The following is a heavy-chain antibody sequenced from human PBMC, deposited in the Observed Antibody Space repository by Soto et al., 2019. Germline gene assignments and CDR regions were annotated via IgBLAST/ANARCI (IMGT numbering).Heavy chain of an antibody. J-gene: IGHJ4*02. CDR3: ARDLSSFVMYRSRWIILDY. V-gene: IGHV1-18*01. D-gene: IGHD6-19*01. Sequence: ASVKVSCKASGYTFTSYGISWVRQAPGQGLEWMGWISAYNGNTNYAQKLQGRVTMTTDTSTSTAYMELRSLRSDDTAVYYCARDLSSFVMYRSRWIILDYWCQAILVTVS. CDR2: ISAYNGNT. CDR1: GYTFTSYG.